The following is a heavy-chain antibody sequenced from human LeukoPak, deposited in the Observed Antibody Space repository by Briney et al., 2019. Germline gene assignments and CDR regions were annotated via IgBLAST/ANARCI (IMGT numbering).Heavy chain of an antibody. D-gene: IGHD3-22*01. J-gene: IGHJ1*01. Sequence: PGGSLRLSCAASGFTFRNYVIHWVRQAPGKGLEWVAVITYDGRKGYYGDSVKGRFTISRDNAKNTLYLQMNSLRAEDTAVYYCAKGKEFNDTNRSAEYFQHWGQGTLVTVSS. CDR2: ITYDGRKG. CDR1: GFTFRNYV. CDR3: AKGKEFNDTNRSAEYFQH. V-gene: IGHV3-30*18.